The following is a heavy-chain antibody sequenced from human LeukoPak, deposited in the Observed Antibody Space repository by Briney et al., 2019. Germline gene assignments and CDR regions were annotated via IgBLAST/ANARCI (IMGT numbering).Heavy chain of an antibody. Sequence: ASVKVSCKASGYTFTGYYMHWVRQAPGQGLEWMGWINPNSGGTNYAQKFQGRVTMTRDTSISTAYMELSRLRSDDTAVYYCASLGYCSGGSCYQRDYWGQGTLVTVSS. CDR2: INPNSGGT. CDR3: ASLGYCSGGSCYQRDY. V-gene: IGHV1-2*02. CDR1: GYTFTGYY. J-gene: IGHJ4*02. D-gene: IGHD2-15*01.